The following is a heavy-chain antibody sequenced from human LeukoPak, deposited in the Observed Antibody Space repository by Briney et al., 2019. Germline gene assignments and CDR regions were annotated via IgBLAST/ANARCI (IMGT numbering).Heavy chain of an antibody. V-gene: IGHV4-30-4*01. CDR2: IYYSGST. Sequence: SETLSLTCTVSGGSSSSYYWSWIRQPPGKGLEWIGYIYYSGSTYYNPSLKSRVTISVDTSKNQFSLKLSSVTAADTAMYYCARASYGSGSYQPFDPWGQGTLVTVSS. D-gene: IGHD3-10*01. CDR1: GGSSSSYY. CDR3: ARASYGSGSYQPFDP. J-gene: IGHJ5*02.